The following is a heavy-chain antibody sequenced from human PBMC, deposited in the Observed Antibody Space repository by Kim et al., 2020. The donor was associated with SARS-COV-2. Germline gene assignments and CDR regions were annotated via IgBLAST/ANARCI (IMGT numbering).Heavy chain of an antibody. Sequence: YTSYADSVMGRFTISRDNAKNSLYLQMNSLRAEDTAVYYCASIGQWLAFDWGQGTLVTVSS. D-gene: IGHD6-19*01. CDR3: ASIGQWLAFD. J-gene: IGHJ4*02. CDR2: YT. V-gene: IGHV3-21*01.